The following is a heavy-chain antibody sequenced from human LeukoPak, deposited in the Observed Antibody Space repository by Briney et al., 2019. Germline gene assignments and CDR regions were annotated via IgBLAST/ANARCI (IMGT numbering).Heavy chain of an antibody. Sequence: SETRSLTCTVSGGSISSYYWSWIRQPPGKGLEWIGYIYYSGSTNYNPSLKSRVTISVDTSKNQFSLKLSSVTAADTAVYYCARDRGRTTYYYYGMDVWGQGTTVTVSS. D-gene: IGHD1-26*01. CDR1: GGSISSYY. J-gene: IGHJ6*02. CDR2: IYYSGST. CDR3: ARDRGRTTYYYYGMDV. V-gene: IGHV4-59*01.